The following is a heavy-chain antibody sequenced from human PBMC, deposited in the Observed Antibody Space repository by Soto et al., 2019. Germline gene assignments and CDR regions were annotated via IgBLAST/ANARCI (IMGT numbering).Heavy chain of an antibody. V-gene: IGHV4-39*01. Sequence: QLQLQESGPGLVKPSETLSLTCTVSGGSIRSSSYYWGWIRQPPGKGLEWIGSIYYSGSTYYNPSLKSRVPKSEDTSKNQFSVKLSSLAAADTAVYYCARRQVEMATISYYFDYWGQGTLVTVSS. D-gene: IGHD5-12*01. J-gene: IGHJ4*02. CDR1: GGSIRSSSYY. CDR3: ARRQVEMATISYYFDY. CDR2: IYYSGST.